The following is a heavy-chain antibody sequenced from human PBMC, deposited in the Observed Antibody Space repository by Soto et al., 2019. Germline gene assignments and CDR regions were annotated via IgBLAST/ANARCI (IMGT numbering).Heavy chain of an antibody. CDR3: ARDYHYGSNGYYSYVFDI. D-gene: IGHD3-22*01. Sequence: QAQLVQSGAEVKKPGASVKVSCKASGYTFTSYGISWVRQAPGQGLEWMGWVSAYDGDTNYAQKLQGRVTMTTDTSTTTAYMELMSLRSDETAVYYCARDYHYGSNGYYSYVFDIWGQGTMVTVSS. CDR2: VSAYDGDT. V-gene: IGHV1-18*01. J-gene: IGHJ3*02. CDR1: GYTFTSYG.